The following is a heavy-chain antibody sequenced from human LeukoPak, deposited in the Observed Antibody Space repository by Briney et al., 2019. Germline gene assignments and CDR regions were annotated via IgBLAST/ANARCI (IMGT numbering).Heavy chain of an antibody. Sequence: GGSLRLSCAASGFSFSSSSMSWVRQAPGKGLEWVSTLSASATTGRTYYADSVRGRFTISRDNSKNTPYLQMNSLRAEDTAVYYCAKVGQRGRDYDFWSAPEFGYWGQGTLVTVSS. V-gene: IGHV3-23*01. J-gene: IGHJ4*02. CDR2: LSASATTGRT. CDR3: AKVGQRGRDYDFWSAPEFGY. D-gene: IGHD3-3*01. CDR1: GFSFSSSS.